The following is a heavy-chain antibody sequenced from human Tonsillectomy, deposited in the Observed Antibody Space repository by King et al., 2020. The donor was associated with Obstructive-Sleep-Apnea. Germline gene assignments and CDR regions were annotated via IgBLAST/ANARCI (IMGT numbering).Heavy chain of an antibody. V-gene: IGHV4-59*01. CDR3: ARTWSTYYYDSSGFDI. CDR2: IYYSWST. Sequence: VQLQESCPGLVKPSETLSLTCTVSGGSISSYYWSWIRQPPGKGLEWIGYIYYSWSTNYNPSLRSRVTISVDTSKNQFSLKLSSVTAADTAVCYCARTWSTYYYDSSGFDIWGQGTMVTVSS. CDR1: GGSISSYY. J-gene: IGHJ3*02. D-gene: IGHD3-22*01.